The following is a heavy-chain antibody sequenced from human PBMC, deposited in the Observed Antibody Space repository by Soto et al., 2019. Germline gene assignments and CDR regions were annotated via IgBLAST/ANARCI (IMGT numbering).Heavy chain of an antibody. CDR2: ISSSSSYI. CDR3: ARDRGGYCSSTSCRNWFDP. J-gene: IGHJ5*02. Sequence: GGSLRLSCAASGFTFSSYSMNWVRQAPGKGLEWVSSISSSSSYIYYADSVKGRFTISRDNAKNSLYLQMNSLRAEDTAVYYCARDRGGYCSSTSCRNWFDPWGQGTLVTVSS. CDR1: GFTFSSYS. V-gene: IGHV3-21*01. D-gene: IGHD2-2*01.